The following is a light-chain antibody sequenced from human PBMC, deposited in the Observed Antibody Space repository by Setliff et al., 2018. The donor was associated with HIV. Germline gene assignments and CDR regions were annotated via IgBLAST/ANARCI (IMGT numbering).Light chain of an antibody. CDR1: SSDVGGFDY. J-gene: IGLJ2*01. Sequence: TQPASVSGSPGQSITISCTGTSSDVGGFDYVSWYQQHPGKAPKPIIYAVSKRPSGVSNRFSGSKSANTASLTISGLQADDEADYFCSSYSYSSTLVFGGGTKSPS. CDR3: SSYSYSSTLV. V-gene: IGLV2-14*03. CDR2: AVS.